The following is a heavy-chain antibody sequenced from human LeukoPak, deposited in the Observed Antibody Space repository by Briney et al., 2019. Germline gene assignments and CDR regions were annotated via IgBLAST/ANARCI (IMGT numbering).Heavy chain of an antibody. J-gene: IGHJ6*03. CDR3: ARSQAVVSSCLYYYYMDV. D-gene: IGHD2-2*01. Sequence: ASVKVSCKASGYTLLSHGFSWVRQAPGQGLEWMGWTSANNRNTNYAQRLQGRVTMTTDTSTNTAYMELRTLRSDDTAVYYCARSQAVVSSCLYYYYMDVWGKGTTTIVSS. V-gene: IGHV1-18*01. CDR2: TSANNRNT. CDR1: GYTLLSHG.